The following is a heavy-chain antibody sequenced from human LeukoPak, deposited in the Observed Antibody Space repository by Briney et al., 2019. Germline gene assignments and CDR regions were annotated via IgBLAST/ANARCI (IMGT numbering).Heavy chain of an antibody. CDR2: IYYSGST. D-gene: IGHD3-3*01. CDR1: GGSICSHY. V-gene: IGHV4-59*11. Sequence: SETLSLTCTVSGGSICSHYWSWIRQPPGKGLEWIGYIYYSGSTNYNPSLKSRVTISVDTSKNQFSLKLSSVTAADTAVYYCARVGYDFWSGYLYYFNYWGLGTLVTVSS. CDR3: ARVGYDFWSGYLYYFNY. J-gene: IGHJ4*02.